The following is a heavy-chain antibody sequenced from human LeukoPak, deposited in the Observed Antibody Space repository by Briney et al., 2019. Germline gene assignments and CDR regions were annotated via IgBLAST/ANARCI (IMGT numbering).Heavy chain of an antibody. Sequence: QTGGSLRLSCAASGFTFSSYEMNWVRQAPGKGLEWVSYISSSGSTIYYADSVKGRFTISRDNAKNSLYLQMNSLRAEDTAVYYCARGTRPEYYYYYMDVWGKGTTVTVSS. CDR3: ARGTRPEYYYYYMDV. CDR1: GFTFSSYE. J-gene: IGHJ6*03. D-gene: IGHD1/OR15-1a*01. CDR2: ISSSGSTI. V-gene: IGHV3-48*03.